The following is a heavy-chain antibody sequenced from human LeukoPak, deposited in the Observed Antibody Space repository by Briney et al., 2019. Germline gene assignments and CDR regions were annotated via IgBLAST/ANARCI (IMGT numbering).Heavy chain of an antibody. D-gene: IGHD3-22*01. Sequence: ASVRVSCKASGYTFTSYGISWVRQAPGQGLGWVGWISAYNGNTNYAQKLQGRVAMTTDTSTSTAYMELRSLRSDDTAVYYCARNYYDTTDLDLAYWGQGTLVTVSS. V-gene: IGHV1-18*01. CDR2: ISAYNGNT. CDR1: GYTFTSYG. CDR3: ARNYYDTTDLDLAY. J-gene: IGHJ4*02.